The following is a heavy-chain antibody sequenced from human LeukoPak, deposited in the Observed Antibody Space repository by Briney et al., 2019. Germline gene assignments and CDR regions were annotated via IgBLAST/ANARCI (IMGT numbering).Heavy chain of an antibody. CDR2: IYYSGST. J-gene: IGHJ5*02. CDR1: GGSISSSSYY. D-gene: IGHD2-15*01. V-gene: IGHV4-39*01. CDR3: ARALTDIVVVVAANNWFDP. Sequence: SETLSLPCTVSGGSISSSSYYWGWIRQPPGKGLEWIGSIYYSGSTYYNPSLKSRVTISVDTSKNQFSLKLSSVTAADTAVYYCARALTDIVVVVAANNWFDPWGQGTLVAVSS.